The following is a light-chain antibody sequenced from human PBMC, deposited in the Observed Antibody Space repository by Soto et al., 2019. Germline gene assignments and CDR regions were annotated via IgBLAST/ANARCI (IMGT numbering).Light chain of an antibody. CDR1: QTLRSGY. CDR2: GTS. Sequence: DIFLAQAPCTLCLSPGDLATLSCRASQTLRSGYLAWYQQKPGQAPRLLIYGTSNRATGIPDRFTGSGSGTEFTLTIIRLEREDFAVYYCQQYGTSPKTFGQGTKVDIK. V-gene: IGKV3-20*01. J-gene: IGKJ1*01. CDR3: QQYGTSPKT.